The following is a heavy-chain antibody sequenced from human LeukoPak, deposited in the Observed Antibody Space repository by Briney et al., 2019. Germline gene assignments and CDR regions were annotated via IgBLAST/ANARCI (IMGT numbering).Heavy chain of an antibody. J-gene: IGHJ4*02. D-gene: IGHD1-1*01. CDR1: GYTFTSYG. V-gene: IGHV1-18*01. Sequence: ASVKVSCKASGYTFTSYGISWVRQAPGQGLEWMGWISAYNGNTNYAQKLQGRVTMTTDTSTSTAYMELRSLTSEDTAMYYCARELDNSYYFDYWGQGTLVTVSS. CDR2: ISAYNGNT. CDR3: ARELDNSYYFDY.